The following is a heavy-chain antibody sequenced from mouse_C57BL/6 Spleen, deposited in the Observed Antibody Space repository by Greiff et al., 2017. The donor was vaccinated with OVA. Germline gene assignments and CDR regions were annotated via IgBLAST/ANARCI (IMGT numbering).Heavy chain of an antibody. D-gene: IGHD1-1*01. CDR1: GYTFTDYN. V-gene: IGHV1-18*01. Sequence: EVQLQQSGPELVKPGASVKIPCKASGYTFTDYNMDWVKQSHGQSLEWIGDINPNNGGTIYNQKFKGKATLTVDKSSSTAYMELRSLTSEDTAVYYCASASITTVVEGYAMDYWGQGTSVTVSS. CDR2: INPNNGGT. J-gene: IGHJ4*01. CDR3: ASASITTVVEGYAMDY.